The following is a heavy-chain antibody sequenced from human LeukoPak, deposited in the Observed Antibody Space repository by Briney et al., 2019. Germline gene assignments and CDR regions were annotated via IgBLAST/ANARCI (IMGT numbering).Heavy chain of an antibody. CDR1: GFTFSSYA. CDR3: AKEGYYGSGTHYHFDY. V-gene: IGHV3-30-3*01. Sequence: GGSLRLSCAASGFTFSSYAMHWVRQAPGKGLEWVSVISFDGSTKYYADSVKGRFTISRDNSQKTLYLQMNSLRAEDTAMYYCAKEGYYGSGTHYHFDYWGQGTLVTVSS. CDR2: ISFDGSTK. D-gene: IGHD3-10*01. J-gene: IGHJ4*02.